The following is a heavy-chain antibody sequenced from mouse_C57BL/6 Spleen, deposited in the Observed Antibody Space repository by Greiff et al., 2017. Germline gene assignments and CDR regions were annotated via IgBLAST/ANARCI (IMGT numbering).Heavy chain of an antibody. V-gene: IGHV5-9*01. CDR2: ISGGGGNT. CDR3: ARNYYGSSALDY. J-gene: IGHJ2*01. D-gene: IGHD1-1*01. CDR1: GFTFSSYT. Sequence: DVKLQESGGGLVKPGGSLKLSCAASGFTFSSYTMSWVRQTPEKRLEWVATISGGGGNTYYPDNVKGRFTISRDNAKNTLYLQMSSLRSEDTALYYCARNYYGSSALDYWGQGTTLTVSS.